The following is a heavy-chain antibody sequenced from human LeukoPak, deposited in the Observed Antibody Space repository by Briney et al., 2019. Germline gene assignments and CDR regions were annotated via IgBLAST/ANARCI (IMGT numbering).Heavy chain of an antibody. CDR2: ISSGGSTV. V-gene: IGHV3-48*03. D-gene: IGHD3-10*01. Sequence: GGSLRLSCAASGFTFSSYEMNWVRQAPGKGLEWVSYISSGGSTVYYADSVKGRCTISRDNSKNTLYLQMNSLRAEDTAVYYCARGYYGSGSYPRSGYPPFDYWGQGTLVTVSS. CDR1: GFTFSSYE. J-gene: IGHJ4*02. CDR3: ARGYYGSGSYPRSGYPPFDY.